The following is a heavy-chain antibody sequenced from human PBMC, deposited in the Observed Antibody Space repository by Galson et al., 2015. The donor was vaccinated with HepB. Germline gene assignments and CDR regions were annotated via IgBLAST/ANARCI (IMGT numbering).Heavy chain of an antibody. CDR3: AKGGFDYSDAYFDY. Sequence: SLRLYCADSGSTFSAYAMSWVRQAPGKGLEWVSAIRGSGGNIDYADSVKGRFTISRDNSKNTLYLQMNNLRAEDTALYYCAKGGFDYSDAYFDYWGQGTLVTVSS. V-gene: IGHV3-23*01. D-gene: IGHD4-17*01. CDR1: GSTFSAYA. CDR2: IRGSGGNI. J-gene: IGHJ4*02.